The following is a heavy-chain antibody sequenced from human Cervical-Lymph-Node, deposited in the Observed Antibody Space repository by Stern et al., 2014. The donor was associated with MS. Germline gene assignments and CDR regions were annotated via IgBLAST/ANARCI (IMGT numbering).Heavy chain of an antibody. CDR2: IIHIFGTA. J-gene: IGHJ4*02. Sequence: VQLVQSGAEVKKPGSSVKVSCKASGGTFSSYAISWVRQAPGQGLEWMGGIIHIFGTANYTQKFQGRVTITADESTSTAYMELSSLRSEDTAVYYCASGYSSRRVQGLNDYWGQGTLVTVSS. CDR3: ASGYSSRRVQGLNDY. V-gene: IGHV1-69*01. D-gene: IGHD6-19*01. CDR1: GGTFSSYA.